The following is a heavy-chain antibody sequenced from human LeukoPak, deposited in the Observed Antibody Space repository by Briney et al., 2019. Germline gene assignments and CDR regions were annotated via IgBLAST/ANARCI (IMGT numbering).Heavy chain of an antibody. D-gene: IGHD4-17*01. CDR2: ISGGGETT. Sequence: GGSLRLPCAASGFTFNNYAMNWVRQAPGKGLEWVSSISGGGETTYYADSAKGRFTVSRDNSQNTLYLQMNSLRAEDTAVYYCARDYADYVGYFFFDYWGQGTLVTVSS. V-gene: IGHV3-23*01. CDR3: ARDYADYVGYFFFDY. CDR1: GFTFNNYA. J-gene: IGHJ4*02.